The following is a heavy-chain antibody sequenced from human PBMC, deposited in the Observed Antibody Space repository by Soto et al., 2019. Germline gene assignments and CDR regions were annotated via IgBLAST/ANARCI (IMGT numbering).Heavy chain of an antibody. CDR2: IYYSGST. Sequence: QVQLQESGPGLVKPSQTLSLTCTVSGGSISSGGYYWSWIRQHLGKGLEWIGYIYYSGSTYYNPSLESRVTISVDTSKNRFSRKLSSVTAADTAVYYCARENSDYGVYWGQGTLVTVSS. V-gene: IGHV4-31*03. CDR1: GGSISSGGYY. CDR3: ARENSDYGVY. J-gene: IGHJ4*02.